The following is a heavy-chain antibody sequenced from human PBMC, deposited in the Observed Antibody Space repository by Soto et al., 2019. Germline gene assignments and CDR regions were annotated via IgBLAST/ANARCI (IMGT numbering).Heavy chain of an antibody. CDR1: GYTFTGYY. Sequence: ASVKVSCKASGYTFTGYYMHWVRQAPGQGLEWMGWINPNSGGTNYAQKFQGRVTMTTDTSTNTAYMELRSLRSDDTAVYYCARDSDYIIAYWGQGTLVTVSS. V-gene: IGHV1-2*02. CDR3: ARDSDYIIAY. CDR2: INPNSGGT. J-gene: IGHJ4*02. D-gene: IGHD4-17*01.